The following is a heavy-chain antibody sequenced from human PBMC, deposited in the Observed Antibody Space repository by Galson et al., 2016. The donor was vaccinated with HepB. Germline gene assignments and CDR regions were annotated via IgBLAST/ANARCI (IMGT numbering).Heavy chain of an antibody. D-gene: IGHD2-2*03. V-gene: IGHV1-69*13. CDR3: ARDALDIEEGLVTLLWFDI. CDR1: GGTFSNSA. J-gene: IGHJ5*02. Sequence: SVKVSCKASGGTFSNSATIWVRQAPGQGLEWMGLIIPMFGTTKYEQRFHGRVTITADESTNTVSFHLSSLRSGDTAMYYCARDALDIEEGLVTLLWFDIWGQGTLVTVSS. CDR2: IIPMFGTT.